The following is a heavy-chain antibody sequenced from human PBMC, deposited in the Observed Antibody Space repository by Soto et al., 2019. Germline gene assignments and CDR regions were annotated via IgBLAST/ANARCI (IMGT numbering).Heavy chain of an antibody. J-gene: IGHJ4*02. V-gene: IGHV1-18*04. Sequence: GASVKVSCKGSGYTFSSYGINWVRQAPGQGLEWMGWISPYNGNTNSAQKFQGRVTMTTDTSTSTAYMELRSLRAEDTAVYYCARVPEAGRPLFDYWGQGALVTVSS. CDR1: GYTFSSYG. D-gene: IGHD6-6*01. CDR3: ARVPEAGRPLFDY. CDR2: ISPYNGNT.